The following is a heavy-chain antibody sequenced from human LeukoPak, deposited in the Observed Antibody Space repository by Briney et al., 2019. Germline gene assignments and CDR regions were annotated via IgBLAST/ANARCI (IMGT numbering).Heavy chain of an antibody. V-gene: IGHV3-30*18. Sequence: GGSLRLSGAASGFTFSSNAIHWVRKAPGKGLGWVAVISYDGSNKYYADSVKGRFTISRDSSKNTLYLQMNSLRAEDTAVYYRAKDRCGGSGWRCNWFDPWGQGTLVTVSS. CDR2: ISYDGSNK. D-gene: IGHD6-19*01. CDR1: GFTFSSNA. J-gene: IGHJ5*02. CDR3: AKDRCGGSGWRCNWFDP.